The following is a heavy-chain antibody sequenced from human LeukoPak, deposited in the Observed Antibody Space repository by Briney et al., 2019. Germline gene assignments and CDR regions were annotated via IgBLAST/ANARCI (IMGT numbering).Heavy chain of an antibody. J-gene: IGHJ4*02. CDR2: ITGSGGIT. D-gene: IGHD3-22*01. CDR3: AKDPTDFDSSGQTYFDY. V-gene: IGHV3-23*01. CDR1: GFTFSSCA. Sequence: GGSLRLSCAASGFTFSSCAMNWVRQAPGKGLEWVSGITGSGGITHYADSVRGRFTISRDNSKNTLYLQMNSLRAEDTAVYYCAKDPTDFDSSGQTYFDYWGQGSLVTVSS.